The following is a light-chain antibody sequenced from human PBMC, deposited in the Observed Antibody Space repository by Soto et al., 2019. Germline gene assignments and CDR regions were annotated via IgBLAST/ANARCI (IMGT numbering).Light chain of an antibody. CDR1: QRISSW. CDR3: QQYNSYPCT. CDR2: QAS. J-gene: IGKJ1*01. V-gene: IGKV1-5*03. Sequence: DIQMTQSPSTLSASVGDRVTITCRASQRISSWLSSYQQKPGKAPNLLIYQASSLESGVPSRFRGSGSGTEFTLTISSLQPDDFATYYCQQYNSYPCTFGQGTKVDI.